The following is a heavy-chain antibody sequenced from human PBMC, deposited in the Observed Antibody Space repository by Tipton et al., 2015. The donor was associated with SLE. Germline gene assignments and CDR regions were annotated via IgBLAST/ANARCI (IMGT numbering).Heavy chain of an antibody. CDR3: SGDYYDSSATMTVGI. CDR1: GGSISSSSYY. V-gene: IGHV4-39*01. J-gene: IGHJ3*02. Sequence: TLSLTCTVSGGSISSSSYYWGWIRQPPGKGLEWIGSIYYSGSTYYNPSLKSRVTISVDTSKNQFSLKLSSVTAADTAVYYCSGDYYDSSATMTVGIWGQGTMVTASS. D-gene: IGHD3-22*01. CDR2: IYYSGST.